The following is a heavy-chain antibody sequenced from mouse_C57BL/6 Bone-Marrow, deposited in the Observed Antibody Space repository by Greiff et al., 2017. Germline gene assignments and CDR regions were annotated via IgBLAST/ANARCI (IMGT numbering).Heavy chain of an antibody. J-gene: IGHJ2*01. CDR3: TRPSITTKGYYFDY. D-gene: IGHD1-1*01. Sequence: EVKLVESGGGLVQPGGSMKLSCAASGFTFSDAWMDWVRQSPEQGLEWVAEIRNKANNHATYYAESVKGRFTISRDDSNSSVYLQMNSLRAEYTGMYNCTRPSITTKGYYFDYWGQGTTLTVSS. CDR2: IRNKANNHAT. V-gene: IGHV6-6*01. CDR1: GFTFSDAW.